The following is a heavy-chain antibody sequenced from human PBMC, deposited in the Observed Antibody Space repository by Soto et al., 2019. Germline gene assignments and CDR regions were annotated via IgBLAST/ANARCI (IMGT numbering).Heavy chain of an antibody. J-gene: IGHJ4*02. CDR1: GFTFSSYA. Sequence: EVQLLESGGGLVQPGGSLRLSCAASGFTFSSYAMSWVRQAPGKGLEWVSAISGSGGSTYYADSVKGRFTISRDNSKNTLYMQMNSLRAEDTAVYYCAKDPSPTKDVGATHFDSWGQGTLVTVSS. V-gene: IGHV3-23*01. CDR2: ISGSGGST. D-gene: IGHD1-26*01. CDR3: AKDPSPTKDVGATHFDS.